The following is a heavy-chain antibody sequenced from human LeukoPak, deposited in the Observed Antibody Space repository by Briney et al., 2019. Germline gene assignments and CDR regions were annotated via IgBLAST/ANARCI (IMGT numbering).Heavy chain of an antibody. CDR3: ARLTTVTTSLDY. V-gene: IGHV4-39*01. Sequence: SETLSLTCTVSGGSISSSSYYWGWIRQPPGKGLEWIGSIYYSGSTYYNPSLKSRVTISVDTSKNQFSLQLSSVTAADTAVYYCARLTTVTTSLDYWGQGTLVTVSS. CDR1: GGSISSSSYY. J-gene: IGHJ4*02. CDR2: IYYSGST. D-gene: IGHD4-11*01.